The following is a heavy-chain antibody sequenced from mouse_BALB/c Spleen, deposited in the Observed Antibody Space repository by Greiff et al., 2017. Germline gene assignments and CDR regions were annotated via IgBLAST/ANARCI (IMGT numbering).Heavy chain of an antibody. CDR1: GYTFTSYW. D-gene: IGHD1-1*01. J-gene: IGHJ4*01. V-gene: IGHV1-69*02. CDR2: IYPSDSYT. Sequence: VKLMESGAELVRPGASVKLSCKASGYTFTSYWINWVKQRPGQGLEWIGNIYPSDSYTNYNQKFKDKATLTVDKSSSTAYMQLSSPTSEDSAVYYCTRRANYYGSPYYYAMDYWGQGTSVTVSS. CDR3: TRRANYYGSPYYYAMDY.